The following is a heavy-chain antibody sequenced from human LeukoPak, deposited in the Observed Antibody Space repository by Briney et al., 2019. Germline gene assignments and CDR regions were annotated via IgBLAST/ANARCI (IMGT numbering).Heavy chain of an antibody. CDR1: GGSISSGDYY. V-gene: IGHV4-31*03. CDR2: IYYSGSA. D-gene: IGHD3-3*01. J-gene: IGHJ2*01. CDR3: ARAILTPSGFVWHFDL. Sequence: PSETLPLTCTVSGGSISSGDYYWSWIRQHPGKGLEWIGYIYYSGSAYYNPSLRSRSTISVDTSKSQFSLKLSSVTAADTAVYYCARAILTPSGFVWHFDLWGRGTLVTVSS.